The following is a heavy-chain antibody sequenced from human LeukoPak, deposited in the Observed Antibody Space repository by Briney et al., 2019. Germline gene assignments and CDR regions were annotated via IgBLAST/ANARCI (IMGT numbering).Heavy chain of an antibody. Sequence: GGSLRLSCAASGFTFSSYSMNWVRQAPGKGLEWVSYISSSSSTIYYADSVKGRFTISRDNAKNSLYLQMSSLRAEDTAVYYCAKDPYYDILTGYFDYWGQGTLVTVSS. CDR1: GFTFSSYS. D-gene: IGHD3-9*01. CDR3: AKDPYYDILTGYFDY. CDR2: ISSSSSTI. J-gene: IGHJ4*02. V-gene: IGHV3-48*01.